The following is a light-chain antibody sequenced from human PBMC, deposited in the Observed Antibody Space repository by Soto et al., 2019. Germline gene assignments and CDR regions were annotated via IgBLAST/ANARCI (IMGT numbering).Light chain of an antibody. V-gene: IGLV2-14*01. J-gene: IGLJ1*01. Sequence: QSVLTQPASVSGSPGRSITISCTGTSSDIGSYNYVAWYQQFPGKTPKLIIYEVRNRPSGVSFRFSGSKSGNTASLTISGLQAEEEADYYCISYRGSDKSYVFGTVTKVTVX. CDR2: EVR. CDR3: ISYRGSDKSYV. CDR1: SSDIGSYNY.